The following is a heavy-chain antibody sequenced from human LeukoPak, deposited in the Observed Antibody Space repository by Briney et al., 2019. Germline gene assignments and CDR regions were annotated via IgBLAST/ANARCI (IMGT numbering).Heavy chain of an antibody. Sequence: VASVKVSCKASGYTFTTFGISWVRQAPGQGLEWMGWISAYNGNTDYIQKFQGRVTMTTEKSTNTAYMELRGLRSDDTAIYYCARVKAAAGTGDYWGQGTLVTVSS. CDR2: ISAYNGNT. CDR3: ARVKAAAGTGDY. J-gene: IGHJ4*02. CDR1: GYTFTTFG. V-gene: IGHV1-18*01. D-gene: IGHD6-13*01.